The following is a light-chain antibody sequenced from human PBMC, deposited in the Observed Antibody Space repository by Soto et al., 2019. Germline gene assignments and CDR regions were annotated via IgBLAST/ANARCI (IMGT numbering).Light chain of an antibody. CDR2: SNN. CDR3: AAWDDSLNGYV. Sequence: QSVLTQPPSASETPGQTVSISCSGSNSNIASNTVNWYQQLPGTAPKLLIYSNNQRPSGVPDRFSGSKSGTSASLAISGLQSEDEADYYCAAWDDSLNGYVFGTGTKVTVL. J-gene: IGLJ1*01. CDR1: NSNIASNT. V-gene: IGLV1-44*01.